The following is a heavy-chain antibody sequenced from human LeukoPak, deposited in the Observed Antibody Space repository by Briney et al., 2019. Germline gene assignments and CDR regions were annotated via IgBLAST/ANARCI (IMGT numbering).Heavy chain of an antibody. D-gene: IGHD4-23*01. CDR1: GYTFTSHG. J-gene: IGHJ4*02. V-gene: IGHV1-18*01. Sequence: ASVKVSCKASGYTFTSHGISWVRQAPGQGLEWMGWISAYNGNTNYAQKLQGRVTMTTDTSTSTAYMELRSLRSDDTAVYYCARDRDYGGNSCFDYWGQGTLVTVSS. CDR2: ISAYNGNT. CDR3: ARDRDYGGNSCFDY.